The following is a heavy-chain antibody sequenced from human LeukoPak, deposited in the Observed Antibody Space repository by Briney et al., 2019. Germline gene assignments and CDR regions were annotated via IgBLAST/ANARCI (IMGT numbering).Heavy chain of an antibody. CDR3: ARAVYYYDSSGYEWGGAFDI. J-gene: IGHJ3*02. CDR2: ISAYNGNT. CDR1: GYTFTSYG. Sequence: ASVKVSCKASGYTFTSYGISWVRQAPGQGLEWMGWISAYNGNTNYAQKLQGRVTMTTDTSTSTAYMELRSLRSDDTAVYYCARAVYYYDSSGYEWGGAFDIWGQGTMVTVSS. V-gene: IGHV1-18*01. D-gene: IGHD3-22*01.